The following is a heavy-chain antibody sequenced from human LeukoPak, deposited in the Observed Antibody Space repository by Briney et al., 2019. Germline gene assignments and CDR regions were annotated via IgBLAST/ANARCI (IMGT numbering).Heavy chain of an antibody. D-gene: IGHD3-10*01. V-gene: IGHV3-7*01. CDR3: ARAWFYGSGNWPHYYYDYYMDV. CDR1: GFTFSNYW. J-gene: IGHJ6*03. Sequence: QPGGSLRLSCVASGFTFSNYWMTWVRQAPGKGLEWLANMKEDGSETYYEESLNGRFTISRDNAKNSFYLQLNSLRAEDTAVYYCARAWFYGSGNWPHYYYDYYMDVWGKGTTVTISS. CDR2: MKEDGSET.